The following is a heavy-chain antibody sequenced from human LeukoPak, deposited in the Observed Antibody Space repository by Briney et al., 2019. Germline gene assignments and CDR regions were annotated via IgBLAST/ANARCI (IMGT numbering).Heavy chain of an antibody. D-gene: IGHD3-10*01. Sequence: GGSLRLSCAAPGFTVSINYMSWVRQAPGKGLEWVSVIYSGGSTYYADSVKGRFTISRDNSKNTLSLQMNSLRAEDTAVYYCARYGSGSYVIDYWGQGTLVTVSS. J-gene: IGHJ4*02. CDR1: GFTVSINY. CDR3: ARYGSGSYVIDY. CDR2: IYSGGST. V-gene: IGHV3-53*01.